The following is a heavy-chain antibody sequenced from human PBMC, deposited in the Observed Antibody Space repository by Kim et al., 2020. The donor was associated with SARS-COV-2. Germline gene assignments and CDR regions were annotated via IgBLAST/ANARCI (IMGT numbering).Heavy chain of an antibody. V-gene: IGHV3-33*01. CDR3: ARQDSLLRGIMMW. J-gene: IGHJ4*02. D-gene: IGHD3-10*01. Sequence: GGSLRLSCITSGFTFSNYLMHWVRQAPGKGLEWVAVIWPDGGLKYYGDSVKGRFTISRDNSKNTLYLQMDSLRAEDTALYYCARQDSLLRGIMMWWGQGSLVTVSS. CDR1: GFTFSNYL. CDR2: IWPDGGLK.